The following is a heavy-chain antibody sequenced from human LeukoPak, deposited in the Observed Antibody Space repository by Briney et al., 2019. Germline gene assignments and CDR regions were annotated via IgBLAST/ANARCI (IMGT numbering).Heavy chain of an antibody. CDR1: GYTFTGYY. D-gene: IGHD3-10*01. CDR3: ASLHSGSYSGAFDI. CDR2: INPNSGGT. J-gene: IGHJ3*02. V-gene: IGHV1-2*02. Sequence: GASVKVSCKASGYTFTGYYMHWVRQAPGQGLEWMGWINPNSGGTNYAQKFQGRVTMTRDTSISTAYMELSRLRSDDTAVYYCASLHSGSYSGAFDIWGQGTMVTVPS.